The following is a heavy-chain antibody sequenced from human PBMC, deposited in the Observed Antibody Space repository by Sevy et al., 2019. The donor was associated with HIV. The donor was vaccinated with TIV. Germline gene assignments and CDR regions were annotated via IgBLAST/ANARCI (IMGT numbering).Heavy chain of an antibody. CDR3: ARVGLYYYDSSGYSLRSSYCYYGMDV. V-gene: IGHV3-74*01. CDR1: GFTFSSYW. CDR2: INSDGSST. Sequence: GGSLRLSCAASGFTFSSYWMHWVRQAPGKGLVWVSRINSDGSSTSYADSVKGRFTISRDNAKNTLYLQMNSLRAEDTAVYYCARVGLYYYDSSGYSLRSSYCYYGMDVWGQGTTVTVSS. J-gene: IGHJ6*02. D-gene: IGHD3-22*01.